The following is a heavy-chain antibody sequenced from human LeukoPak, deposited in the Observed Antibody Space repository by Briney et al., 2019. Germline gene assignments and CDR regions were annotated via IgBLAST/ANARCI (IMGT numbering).Heavy chain of an antibody. CDR2: IIPILGIA. CDR1: GGTFSSYT. V-gene: IGHV1-69*02. D-gene: IGHD3-10*01. J-gene: IGHJ6*02. CDR3: ASRESMVRGVINPNYYYGMNV. Sequence: SVKVSCKASGGTFSSYTISWVRQAPGQGLEWMGRIIPILGIANYAQKFQGRVTITADKSTSTAYMELSSLRSEDTAVYYCASRESMVRGVINPNYYYGMNVWGQGTTVTVSS.